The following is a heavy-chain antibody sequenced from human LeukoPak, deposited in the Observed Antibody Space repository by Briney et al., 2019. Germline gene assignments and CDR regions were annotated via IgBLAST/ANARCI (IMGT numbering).Heavy chain of an antibody. CDR3: AKDTGSVNYFES. CDR1: GFTFSSYG. J-gene: IGHJ4*02. V-gene: IGHV3-30*18. D-gene: IGHD1-26*01. CDR2: ISYDGSNK. Sequence: GGSLRLSCAASGFTFSSYGMHWVRQAPGKGLEWVAVISYDGSNKYYADSVKGRFTISRDNSNNTLYLQMNSLRAEDKAVYYCAKDTGSVNYFESWGQGTLVTVSS.